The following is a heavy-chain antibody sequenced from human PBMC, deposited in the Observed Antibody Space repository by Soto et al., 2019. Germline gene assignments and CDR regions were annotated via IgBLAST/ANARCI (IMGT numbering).Heavy chain of an antibody. Sequence: QVQLVESGGGVVQPGRSLRLSCAASGFTFSSYGMHWVRQAPGKGLEWVAVIWYDGSNKYYADSVKGRFTISRDNSKNTLYLQMNSLRAEDTAVYYCARDRQYVLVPAAIDYWGQGTLVTVSS. CDR2: IWYDGSNK. V-gene: IGHV3-33*01. CDR3: ARDRQYVLVPAAIDY. D-gene: IGHD2-2*01. CDR1: GFTFSSYG. J-gene: IGHJ4*02.